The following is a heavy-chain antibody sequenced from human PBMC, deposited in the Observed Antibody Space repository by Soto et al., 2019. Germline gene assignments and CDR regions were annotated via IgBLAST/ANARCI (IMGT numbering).Heavy chain of an antibody. CDR1: GFTFSSYA. CDR2: ISGSGGST. CDR3: AKDGVGQWVGSDYYGMDV. J-gene: IGHJ6*02. V-gene: IGHV3-23*01. D-gene: IGHD3-10*01. Sequence: EVQLLESGGGLVQPGGSLRLSCAASGFTFSSYAMSWVRQAPGKGLEWVSAISGSGGSTYYADSVKGRFTISRDNSTNTLYLQMNSLRAEDTAVYYCAKDGVGQWVGSDYYGMDVWGQGTTVTFSS.